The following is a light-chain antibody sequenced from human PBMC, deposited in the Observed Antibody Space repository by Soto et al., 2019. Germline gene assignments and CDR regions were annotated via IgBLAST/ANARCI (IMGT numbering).Light chain of an antibody. CDR1: SGHSSHA. Sequence: QSVLTQSPSASASLGASVKLTCTLSSGHSSHAIAWHQQQPEKGPRYLMKLNSDGSHYKGGGIPDRFSGSSSGAERYLTISSLQSEDEADYYCQTWGTGIQVFGTGTKLTVL. V-gene: IGLV4-69*01. CDR2: LNSDGSH. J-gene: IGLJ1*01. CDR3: QTWGTGIQV.